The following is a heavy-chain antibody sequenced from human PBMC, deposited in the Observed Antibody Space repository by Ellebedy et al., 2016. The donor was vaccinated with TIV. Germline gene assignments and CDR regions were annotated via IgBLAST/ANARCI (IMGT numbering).Heavy chain of an antibody. CDR3: AKQGEGY. Sequence: GESLKISCQASGYSFPSHWIGWVRQMPGKGLEWVGIIYPGESHARYSPSFQGQVTISADKSITTAYLQWRNLKASDSGIYYCAKQGEGYWGQGTLVTVSS. CDR2: IYPGESHA. D-gene: IGHD3-10*01. CDR1: GYSFPSHW. V-gene: IGHV5-51*01. J-gene: IGHJ4*02.